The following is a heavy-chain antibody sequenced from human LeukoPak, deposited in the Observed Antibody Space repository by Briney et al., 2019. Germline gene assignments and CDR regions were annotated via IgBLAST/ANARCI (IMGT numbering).Heavy chain of an antibody. CDR3: ARLGRASRSSGLYVH. CDR1: GGSFSGYY. V-gene: IGHV4-34*01. Sequence: SETLSLTCAVYGGSFSGYYWSWIRQPPGKGLEWIGEINHSGSTNYNPSLKSRVTISVDTSKNQFSLKLSSVTAADTAVYYCARLGRASRSSGLYVHWGQGTLVTVSS. D-gene: IGHD6-19*01. J-gene: IGHJ4*02. CDR2: INHSGST.